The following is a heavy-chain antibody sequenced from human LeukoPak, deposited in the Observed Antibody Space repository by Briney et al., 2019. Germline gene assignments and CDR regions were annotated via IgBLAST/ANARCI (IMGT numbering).Heavy chain of an antibody. V-gene: IGHV1-18*01. CDR3: ARIIAAAGSGLAYNWFDP. CDR2: ISAYNGNT. CDR1: GYTFTSHG. D-gene: IGHD6-13*01. J-gene: IGHJ5*02. Sequence: GASVKVSCKASGYTFTSHGISWVRQAPGQGLEWMGWISAYNGNTNYAQKLQGRVTMTTDTSTSTAYMELRSLRSDDTAVYYCARIIAAAGSGLAYNWFDPWGQGTLVTVSS.